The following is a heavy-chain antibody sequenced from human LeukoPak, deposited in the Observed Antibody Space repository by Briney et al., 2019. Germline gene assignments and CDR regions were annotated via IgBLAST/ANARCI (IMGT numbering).Heavy chain of an antibody. Sequence: GGSLRLSCAASGFTFSSYAMHWVRQAPGKGLVWVSRINSDGSITDYADSVKGRFTISRDNGKNTLFLQMNTLRAEDTAVYYCARTVGSQDYWGQGTLVTVSS. V-gene: IGHV3-74*01. D-gene: IGHD4-23*01. J-gene: IGHJ4*02. CDR3: ARTVGSQDY. CDR2: INSDGSIT. CDR1: GFTFSSYA.